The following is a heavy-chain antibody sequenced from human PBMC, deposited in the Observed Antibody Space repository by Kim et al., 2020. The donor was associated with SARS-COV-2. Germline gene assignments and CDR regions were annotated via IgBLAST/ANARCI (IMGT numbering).Heavy chain of an antibody. V-gene: IGHV4-39*07. CDR2: IYYSGST. CDR3: ARDGATGGDYDSSGIFDY. Sequence: SETLSLTCTVSGGSISSSSYYWGWIRQPPGKGLEWIGSIYYSGSTYYNPSLKSRVTISVDTSKNQFSLKLSSVTAADTAVYYCARDGATGGDYDSSGIFDYWGQGTLVTVSS. CDR1: GGSISSSSYY. D-gene: IGHD3-22*01. J-gene: IGHJ4*02.